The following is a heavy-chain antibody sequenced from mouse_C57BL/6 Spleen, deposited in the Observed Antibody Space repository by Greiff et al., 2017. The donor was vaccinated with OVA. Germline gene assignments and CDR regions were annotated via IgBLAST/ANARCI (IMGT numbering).Heavy chain of an antibody. D-gene: IGHD2-4*01. CDR2: ISSGGDYI. Sequence: EVKVVESGEGLVKPGGSLKLSCAASGFTFSSYAMSWVRQTPEKRLEWVAYISSGGDYIYYADTVKGRFTISRDNARNTLYLQMSSLKSEDTAMYYCTRYYDYDYFDYWGQGTTLTVSS. CDR1: GFTFSSYA. CDR3: TRYYDYDYFDY. V-gene: IGHV5-9-1*02. J-gene: IGHJ2*01.